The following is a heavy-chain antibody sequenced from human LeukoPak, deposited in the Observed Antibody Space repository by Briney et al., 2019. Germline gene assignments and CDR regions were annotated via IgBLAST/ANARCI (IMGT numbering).Heavy chain of an antibody. CDR3: AKDGGLKVGARPHFDY. D-gene: IGHD1-26*01. CDR1: GFTFSSYA. Sequence: GGSLRLSCAASGFTFSSYAMSWVRQAPGKGLEWVSAISGSGGSTYYADSVKGRFTISRDNSKNTLYLQMNSLRAEDTAVYYCAKDGGLKVGARPHFDYWGQGTLVTVSS. V-gene: IGHV3-23*01. CDR2: ISGSGGST. J-gene: IGHJ4*02.